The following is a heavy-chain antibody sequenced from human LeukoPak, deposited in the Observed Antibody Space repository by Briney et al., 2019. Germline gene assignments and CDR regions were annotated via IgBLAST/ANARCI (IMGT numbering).Heavy chain of an antibody. V-gene: IGHV3-74*03. D-gene: IGHD6-13*01. Sequence: GGSLRLSCAASGFTFRSCWMHWVRQAPGKGLVWVSRINSDGTSTAYADSVKGRFTISRDNAKNTLYLQMNSLRAEDTAVYYCARDRVGAAVGPFDCWGQGTLVTVSS. CDR3: ARDRVGAAVGPFDC. CDR1: GFTFRSCW. CDR2: INSDGTST. J-gene: IGHJ4*02.